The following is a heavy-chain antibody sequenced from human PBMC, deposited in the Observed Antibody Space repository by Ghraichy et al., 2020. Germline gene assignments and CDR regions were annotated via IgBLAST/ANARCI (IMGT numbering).Heavy chain of an antibody. CDR3: ARDPVAGRKEDY. J-gene: IGHJ4*02. CDR2: IKGDGSEK. CDR1: GFTFSNYW. Sequence: GGSLRLSCAASGFTFSNYWMSWVRQAPGKGLEWVANIKGDGSEKYYVGSVKGRFTISRDNPKNSLFLQMNSLRAEDTAVYYCARDPVAGRKEDYWGQGTLVTVSS. V-gene: IGHV3-7*01. D-gene: IGHD6-19*01.